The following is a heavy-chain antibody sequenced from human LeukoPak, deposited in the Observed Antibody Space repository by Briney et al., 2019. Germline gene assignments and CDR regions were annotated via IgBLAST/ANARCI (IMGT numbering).Heavy chain of an antibody. CDR1: GFTFNRYG. D-gene: IGHD5-12*01. CDR2: ISGSGGTT. V-gene: IGHV3-23*01. CDR3: AKERGYREYDLDY. J-gene: IGHJ4*02. Sequence: GGSLRLSCAASGFTFNRYGMSWVRQAPGKGLEWVSAISGSGGTTYYVDSVKGRFTISRDNSKNTLYLQINSLRDEDTAVYYCAKERGYREYDLDYWGQGTLVTVSS.